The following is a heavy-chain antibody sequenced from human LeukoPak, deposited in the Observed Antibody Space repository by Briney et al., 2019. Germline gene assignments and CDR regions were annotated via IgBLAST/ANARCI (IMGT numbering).Heavy chain of an antibody. Sequence: PSETLSLTCAVSGGSISSSNWWSWVRQPPEKGLEWIGEIYHSGSANYNPSLKSRVTISVDKSKNQFSLKLSSVTAADTAVYYCARTYYYDSSGYRLDYWGQGTLVTVSS. V-gene: IGHV4-4*02. J-gene: IGHJ4*02. D-gene: IGHD3-22*01. CDR2: IYHSGSA. CDR1: GGSISSSNW. CDR3: ARTYYYDSSGYRLDY.